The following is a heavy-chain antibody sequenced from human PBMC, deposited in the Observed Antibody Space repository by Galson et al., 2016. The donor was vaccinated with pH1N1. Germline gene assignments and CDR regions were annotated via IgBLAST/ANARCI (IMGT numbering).Heavy chain of an antibody. Sequence: SLRLSCAASGFTFSDYYMSWIRQAPGKGLEWVSYISSTGSTIYYADSVKGRFTVSRGNAKNSLYLQMNSLRAEDAAVYYCAREGRSDDGDNDGNYYGMDVWGQGTTVTVSS. CDR1: GFTFSDYY. J-gene: IGHJ6*02. CDR3: AREGRSDDGDNDGNYYGMDV. CDR2: ISSTGSTI. V-gene: IGHV3-11*04. D-gene: IGHD4-17*01.